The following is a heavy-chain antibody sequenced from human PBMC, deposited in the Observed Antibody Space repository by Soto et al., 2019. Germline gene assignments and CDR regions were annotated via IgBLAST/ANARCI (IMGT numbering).Heavy chain of an antibody. D-gene: IGHD3-22*01. Sequence: GGSLRLSCAASGFTFSNAWMSWVRQAPGKGLEWVGRIKSKTDGGTTDYAAPAKGRFTISRDDSKNTLYLQMNSLKTEDTAVYYCTTEKDYYDTPGWFDPWGQGTLVTVSS. CDR3: TTEKDYYDTPGWFDP. V-gene: IGHV3-15*01. CDR1: GFTFSNAW. CDR2: IKSKTDGGTT. J-gene: IGHJ5*02.